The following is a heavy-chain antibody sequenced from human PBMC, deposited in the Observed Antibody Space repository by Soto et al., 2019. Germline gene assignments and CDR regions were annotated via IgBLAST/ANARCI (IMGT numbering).Heavy chain of an antibody. CDR3: ARSPLRGYF. D-gene: IGHD3-22*01. CDR1: GYIFIHYY. V-gene: IGHV1-46*01. CDR2: INPNGGST. Sequence: QVQLVQSGAEVKKPGASVKVSCKASGYIFIHYYRHWVRQAPGQGLEWMAIINPNGGSTNYAQKLQGRVTVTSYTSTSTVSMELNSLGSDDTAVYFCARSPLRGYFWGQGTLVTVSS. J-gene: IGHJ4*02.